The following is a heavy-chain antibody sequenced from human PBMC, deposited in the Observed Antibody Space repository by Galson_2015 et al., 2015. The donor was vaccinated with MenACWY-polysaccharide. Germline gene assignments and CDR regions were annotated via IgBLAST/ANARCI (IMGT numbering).Heavy chain of an antibody. V-gene: IGHV3-74*01. J-gene: IGHJ4*02. CDR2: INRDGSNT. CDR3: ARGITSSN. CDR1: GFTFNTHW. Sequence: SLRLSCAASGFTFNTHWMHWVRQAPGKGLLWVSRINRDGSNTDCADSVKGRFTISRDNAKNTLFLQMNSLRAEDTAVYYCARGITSSNWGQGTLVTVSS. D-gene: IGHD6-6*01.